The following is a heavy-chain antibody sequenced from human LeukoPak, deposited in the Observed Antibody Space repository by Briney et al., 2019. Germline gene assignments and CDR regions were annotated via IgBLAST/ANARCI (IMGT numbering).Heavy chain of an antibody. CDR3: ARASGRSGGYRIDY. V-gene: IGHV1-2*02. Sequence: ASVKVSCKASGYTFTGYYMHWVRQAPGQGLEWMGWINPNSGGTNYVQKFQGRVTMTRDTSISTAYMELSRLRSDDTAVYYCARASGRSGGYRIDYWGQGTLVTVSS. CDR2: INPNSGGT. D-gene: IGHD2-15*01. CDR1: GYTFTGYY. J-gene: IGHJ4*02.